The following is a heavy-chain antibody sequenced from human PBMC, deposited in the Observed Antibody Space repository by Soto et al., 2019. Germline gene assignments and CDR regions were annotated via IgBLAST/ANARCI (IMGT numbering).Heavy chain of an antibody. V-gene: IGHV3-30*18. CDR2: ISYDGTNK. J-gene: IGHJ6*02. CDR3: AKDRATYYYDSSDYFYYFGMDL. D-gene: IGHD3-22*01. CDR1: GFIFSDYG. Sequence: QVQLVESGGGVVQPGRSLRLSCEASGFIFSDYGMHWVRQAPGKGLEWVALISYDGTNKNYADSVRGRFTISRDDSKNKLYLQMNNLRAEDTALYYCAKDRATYYYDSSDYFYYFGMDLWGQGTTVTVSS.